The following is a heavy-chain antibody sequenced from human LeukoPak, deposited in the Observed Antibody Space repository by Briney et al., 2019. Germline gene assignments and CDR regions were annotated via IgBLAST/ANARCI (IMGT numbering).Heavy chain of an antibody. CDR2: TYYSGST. D-gene: IGHD2-2*01. CDR1: GGSISSYY. CDR3: ARVFPPRGCSSTSCYWYYMDV. Sequence: PSETLSLTCTVSGGSISSYYWSWIRQPPGKGLEWIGYTYYSGSTNYNPSLKSRVTISVDTSKNQFSLKLSSVTAADTAVYYCARVFPPRGCSSTSCYWYYMDVWGKGTTVTISS. J-gene: IGHJ6*03. V-gene: IGHV4-59*01.